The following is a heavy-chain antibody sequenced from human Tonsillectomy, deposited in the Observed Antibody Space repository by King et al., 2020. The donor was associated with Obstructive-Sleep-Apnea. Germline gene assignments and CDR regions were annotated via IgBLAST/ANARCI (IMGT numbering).Heavy chain of an antibody. CDR3: ARVMPGDSSGYHGGY. V-gene: IGHV4-31*03. CDR2: IYYSGST. Sequence: PLQESGPGLVKPSQTLSLTCTVSGGSISSGGYYWSWIRQHPGKGLEWIGYIYYSGSTYYNPSLKSRVTISVDTSKNQFTLKLSSVTAADTAVYYCARVMPGDSSGYHGGYWGQGTLVTVSS. CDR1: GGSISSGGYY. J-gene: IGHJ4*02. D-gene: IGHD3-22*01.